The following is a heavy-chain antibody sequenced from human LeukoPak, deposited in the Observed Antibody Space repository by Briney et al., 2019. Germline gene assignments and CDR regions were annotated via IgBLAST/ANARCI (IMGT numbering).Heavy chain of an antibody. CDR2: INHDGSST. J-gene: IGHJ4*02. D-gene: IGHD6-19*01. CDR3: ARDEAAAPSGIAVAGTKLDY. V-gene: IGHV3-74*01. CDR1: RFTLSSYW. Sequence: PVGSLRLSRAASRFTLSSYWMHWVRPAPGKGLVWVSRINHDGSSTNYAHSLKGRFTISRDNAKNTLYLQMNSLRAEDTAVYYCARDEAAAPSGIAVAGTKLDYWGQGTLVTVSS.